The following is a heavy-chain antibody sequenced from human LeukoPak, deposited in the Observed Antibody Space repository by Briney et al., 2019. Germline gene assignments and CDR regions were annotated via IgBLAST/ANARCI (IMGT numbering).Heavy chain of an antibody. J-gene: IGHJ4*02. CDR2: IYSGGST. CDR1: GFTFSSYW. D-gene: IGHD6-13*01. CDR3: ARGGSSSWYGDCDY. Sequence: QTGGSLRLSCAASGFTFSSYWMHWVRQAPGKGLEWVSVIYSGGSTYYADSVKGRFTISRDNSKNTLYLQMNSLRAEDTAVYYCARGGSSSWYGDCDYWGQGTLVTVSS. V-gene: IGHV3-66*01.